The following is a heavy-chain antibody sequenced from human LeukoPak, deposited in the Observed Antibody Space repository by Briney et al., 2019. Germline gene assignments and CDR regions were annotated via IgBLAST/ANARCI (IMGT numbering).Heavy chain of an antibody. J-gene: IGHJ4*02. V-gene: IGHV3-30-3*01. D-gene: IGHD6-6*01. CDR3: ARPQQLVPLDY. CDR2: ISYDGSNK. CDR1: GFTFSNYA. Sequence: GGSLRLSCAASGFTFSNYAMHWVRQAPGKGLEWVAVISYDGSNKYYADSVKGRFTISRDNSKNTLYLQMNSLRAEDTAVYYCARPQQLVPLDYWGQGTLVTVSS.